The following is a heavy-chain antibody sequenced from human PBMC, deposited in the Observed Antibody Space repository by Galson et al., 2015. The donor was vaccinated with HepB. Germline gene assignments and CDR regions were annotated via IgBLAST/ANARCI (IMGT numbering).Heavy chain of an antibody. CDR3: ARGVGATLDAFDI. CDR2: INPNSGGT. CDR1: GGTFSSYA. D-gene: IGHD1-26*01. Sequence: SVKVSCKASGGTFSSYAISWVRQAPGQGLEWMGGINPNSGGTNYAQKFQGWVTMTRDTSISTAYMELSRLRSDDTAVYYCARGVGATLDAFDIWGQGTMVTVSS. J-gene: IGHJ3*02. V-gene: IGHV1-2*04.